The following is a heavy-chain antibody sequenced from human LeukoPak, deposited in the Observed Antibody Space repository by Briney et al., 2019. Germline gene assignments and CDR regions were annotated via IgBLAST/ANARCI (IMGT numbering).Heavy chain of an antibody. CDR1: GYTFSSYD. J-gene: IGHJ4*02. CDR3: ARDLADNWVDY. CDR2: ISAYNGNT. D-gene: IGHD1-20*01. V-gene: IGHV1-18*01. Sequence: ASVKVSCKASGYTFSSYDITGVRQAPGQGLEWMGWISAYNGNTNYAQKLQGRVTMTRDTSISTAYMELSRLRSDDTAVYYCARDLADNWVDYWGQGTLVTVSS.